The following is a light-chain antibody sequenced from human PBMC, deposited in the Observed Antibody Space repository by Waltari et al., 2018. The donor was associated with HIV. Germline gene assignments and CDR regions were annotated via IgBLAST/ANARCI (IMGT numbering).Light chain of an antibody. J-gene: IGKJ2*01. CDR2: LVT. CDR1: QRLQHCDGHLN. Sequence: DIVMAQSPPSLSVPFGGTASLPCKPSQRLQHCDGHLNLDWYLQKSGQSPQLLLVLVTHRAADVPDRFRGSASGRDFTLQISAVEAGDAGIYYCMQGLQTPYTFGQGTRLGIE. CDR3: MQGLQTPYT. V-gene: IGKV2-28*01.